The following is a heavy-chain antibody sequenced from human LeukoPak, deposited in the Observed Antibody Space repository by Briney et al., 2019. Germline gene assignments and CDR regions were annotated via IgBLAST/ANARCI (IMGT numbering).Heavy chain of an antibody. J-gene: IGHJ4*02. D-gene: IGHD5-18*01. CDR1: GGSISSGGYF. CDR2: IYHSGST. V-gene: IGHV4-31*03. Sequence: SETLSLTCTVSGGSISSGGYFWNWIRQHPGKGLEWIGYIYHSGSTYYNPSLESRVTISIDTSKNQFSLKLSSVTAADTAVYYCATGGYSYGSGTAIDCWGQGTLVTVSS. CDR3: ATGGYSYGSGTAIDC.